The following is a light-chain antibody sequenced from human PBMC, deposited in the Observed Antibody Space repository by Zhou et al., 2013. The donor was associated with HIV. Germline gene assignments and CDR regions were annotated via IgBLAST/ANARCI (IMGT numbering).Light chain of an antibody. V-gene: IGKV1-NL1*01. Sequence: DIQMTQSPSSLSASVGDRVTITCRASQDITHSLAWYQQRPGKAPKLLVYAASRLESGVPSRFSGSGSGTDFTLTISSLQPEDCATYYCQQFSTTPLTFGGGTKVTIK. CDR3: QQFSTTPLT. CDR1: QDITHS. CDR2: AAS. J-gene: IGKJ4*01.